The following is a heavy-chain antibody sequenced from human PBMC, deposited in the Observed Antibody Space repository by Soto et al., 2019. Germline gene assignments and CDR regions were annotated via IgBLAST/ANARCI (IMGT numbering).Heavy chain of an antibody. Sequence: KFQGRVTITRDTSASTACMELSSLRSEDTAVYYCARAHYDILTGYYLNWFDHWGQGTLVNVSS. V-gene: IGHV1-3*01. CDR3: ARAHYDILTGYYLNWFDH. D-gene: IGHD3-9*01. J-gene: IGHJ5*02.